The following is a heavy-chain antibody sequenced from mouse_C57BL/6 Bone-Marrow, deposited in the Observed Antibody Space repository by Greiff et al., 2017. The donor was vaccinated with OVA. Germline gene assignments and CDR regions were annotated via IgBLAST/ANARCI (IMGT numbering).Heavy chain of an antibody. CDR2: ISSGGSYT. CDR3: ARPYYYGSSYDYFDY. Sequence: EVQRVESGGDLVKPGGSLKLSCAASGFTFSSYGMSWVRQTPDKRLEWVATISSGGSYTYYPDSVKGRFTISRDNAKNTLYLQMSSLKSEDTAMYYCARPYYYGSSYDYFDYWGQGTTLTVSS. J-gene: IGHJ2*01. D-gene: IGHD1-1*01. V-gene: IGHV5-6*01. CDR1: GFTFSSYG.